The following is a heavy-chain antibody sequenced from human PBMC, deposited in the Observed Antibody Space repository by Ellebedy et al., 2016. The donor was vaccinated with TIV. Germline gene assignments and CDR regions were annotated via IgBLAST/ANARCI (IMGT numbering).Heavy chain of an antibody. D-gene: IGHD2-15*01. CDR3: ARLVVVVAAWDY. J-gene: IGHJ4*02. CDR1: GGSFSGYY. CDR2: INHSGST. Sequence: SQTLSLTXAVYGGSFSGYYWSWIRQPPGKELEWIGEINHSGSTNYNPSLKSRVTISVDTSKNQFSLKLSSVTAADTAVYYCARLVVVVAAWDYWGQGTLVTVST. V-gene: IGHV4-34*01.